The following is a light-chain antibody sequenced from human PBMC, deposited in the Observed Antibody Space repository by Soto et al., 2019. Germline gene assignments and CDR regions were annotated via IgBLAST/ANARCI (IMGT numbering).Light chain of an antibody. J-gene: IGKJ4*01. CDR1: QTIGGQ. CDR2: GAS. V-gene: IGKV3D-15*01. Sequence: EIVMTQSPASPSLSPGEKTTLSCRASQTIGGQLAWYQQKPGQTPRLLTYGASTRATGFSGRFSGSGSGTDFTLTITNLQSEDSGVYYCQQYHAWPLTFGGGTKVDIK. CDR3: QQYHAWPLT.